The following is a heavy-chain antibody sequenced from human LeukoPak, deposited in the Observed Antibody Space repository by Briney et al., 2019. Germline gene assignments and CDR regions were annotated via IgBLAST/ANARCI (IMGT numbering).Heavy chain of an antibody. D-gene: IGHD3-16*02. CDR2: IIPIFGTA. V-gene: IGHV1-69*06. CDR3: ARDSMMITFGGVIVNTHYFDY. CDR1: GGTFSRYA. Sequence: GSSVNVSCKASGGTFSRYAISWVRQAPGQGLEWMGGIIPIFGTANYAQKFQGRVTITADKSTSTAYMELSSLRSEDTAVYYCARDSMMITFGGVIVNTHYFDYWGQGTLVTVSS. J-gene: IGHJ4*02.